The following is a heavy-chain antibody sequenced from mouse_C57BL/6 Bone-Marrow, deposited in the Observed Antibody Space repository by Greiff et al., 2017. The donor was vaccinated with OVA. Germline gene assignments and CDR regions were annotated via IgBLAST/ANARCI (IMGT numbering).Heavy chain of an antibody. J-gene: IGHJ4*01. CDR3: ASLDAKDY. V-gene: IGHV5-12*01. Sequence: EVKVEESGGGLVQPGGSLKLSCAASGFTFSDFYMYWFRQTTEKRLEWVACISNGGGSTYYPDTVQGRITITIDNAKNTLDLQMSSMTSDDTAMDYCASLDAKDYCGQGTAVTVTA. CDR1: GFTFSDFY. CDR2: ISNGGGST.